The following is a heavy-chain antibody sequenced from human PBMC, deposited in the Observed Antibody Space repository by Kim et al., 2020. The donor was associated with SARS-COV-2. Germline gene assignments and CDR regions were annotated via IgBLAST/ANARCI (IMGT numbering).Heavy chain of an antibody. D-gene: IGHD5-12*01. CDR1: GGSISSYY. V-gene: IGHV4-59*08. Sequence: SETLSLTCTVSGGSISSYYWSWIRQPPGKGLEWIGYIYYSGSTNYNPSLKSRVTISVDTSKNQFSLKLSSVTAADTAVYYCARHRKSWIHTPGCWGQGTLVTVSS. J-gene: IGHJ4*02. CDR3: ARHRKSWIHTPGC. CDR2: IYYSGST.